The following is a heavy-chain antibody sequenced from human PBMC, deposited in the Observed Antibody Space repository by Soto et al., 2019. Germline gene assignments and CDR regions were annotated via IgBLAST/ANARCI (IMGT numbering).Heavy chain of an antibody. CDR2: ISWNSGSI. V-gene: IGHV3-9*01. D-gene: IGHD6-13*01. J-gene: IGHJ5*02. CDR3: AKAAEQPMYNWFDP. Sequence: PGGSLRLSCAASGFTFDDYAMHWVRQAPGKGLEWVSGISWNSGSIGYADSVKGRFTISRDNAKNSLYLQMNSLRAEDTALYYCAKAAEQPMYNWFDPWGQGTLVTVSS. CDR1: GFTFDDYA.